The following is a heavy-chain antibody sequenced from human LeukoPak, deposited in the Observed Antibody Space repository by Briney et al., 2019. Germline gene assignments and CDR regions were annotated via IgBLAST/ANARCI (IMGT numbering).Heavy chain of an antibody. D-gene: IGHD4-17*01. V-gene: IGHV3-23*01. CDR3: ARDDSTTAEGDAFDI. CDR1: GFTFSSYA. CDR2: ISGSGGST. Sequence: PGGSLRLSCAASGFTFSSYAMSWVRQAPGKGLEWVSAISGSGGSTYYADSVKGRFTISRDNAKNSLYLQMNSLRAEDTAVYYCARDDSTTAEGDAFDIWGQGTMVTVSS. J-gene: IGHJ3*02.